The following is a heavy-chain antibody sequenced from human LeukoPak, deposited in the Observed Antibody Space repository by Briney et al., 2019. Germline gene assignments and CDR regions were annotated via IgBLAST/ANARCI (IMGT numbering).Heavy chain of an antibody. CDR1: GFTFSSYS. Sequence: GGSLRLSCAASGFTFSSYSMNWVRQAPGKGLEWVSYISSSSSTIYYADPVKGRFTISRDNAENSLYLQMNSLRAEDTAVYYCARETYCSSTSCYLPFDYWGQGTLVTVSS. V-gene: IGHV3-48*01. CDR2: ISSSSSTI. D-gene: IGHD2-2*01. CDR3: ARETYCSSTSCYLPFDY. J-gene: IGHJ4*02.